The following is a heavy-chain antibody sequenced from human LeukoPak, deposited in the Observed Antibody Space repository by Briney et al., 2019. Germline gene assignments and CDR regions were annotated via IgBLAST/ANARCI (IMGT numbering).Heavy chain of an antibody. CDR2: ISAYNGNT. V-gene: IGHV1-18*01. J-gene: IGHJ6*03. Sequence: ASVKVSCKASGYSLSAYGLSWVRQAPGQGLEWMGWISAYNGNTNYAQKLQGRVTMTADTSTSTAYMELRSLRSDDTAVYYCARGPKSIWHDYSTPDYYYYYMDVWGKGTTVTVSS. CDR1: GYSLSAYG. CDR3: ARGPKSIWHDYSTPDYYYYYMDV. D-gene: IGHD4-11*01.